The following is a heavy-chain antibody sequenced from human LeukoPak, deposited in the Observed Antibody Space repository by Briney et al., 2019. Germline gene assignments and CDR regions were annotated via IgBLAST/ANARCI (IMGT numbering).Heavy chain of an antibody. Sequence: GGSLRLSCAASGFTFSSYWMHWVRQAPGKGLVWVSRINSDGSSTSYADSVKGRFTISRDNARNTLYLQMNSLRAEDTAVYYCAKGGYYDSSGYYYDTAHDAFDIWGQGTMVTVSS. V-gene: IGHV3-74*01. D-gene: IGHD3-22*01. CDR3: AKGGYYDSSGYYYDTAHDAFDI. J-gene: IGHJ3*02. CDR1: GFTFSSYW. CDR2: INSDGSST.